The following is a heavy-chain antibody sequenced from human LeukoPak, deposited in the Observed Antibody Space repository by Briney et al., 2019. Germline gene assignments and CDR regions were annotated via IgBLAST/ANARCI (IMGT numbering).Heavy chain of an antibody. Sequence: PSETLSLTCTVSGFSVTSNSYYWAWIRQSPGKGLEWLGTIYYSGVTYYHPSLKSRLTISVDMSKNQFSLNLTSVTAADTALYFCARQEGRTTGWYVYWGQGALVTVSS. D-gene: IGHD6-19*01. CDR1: GFSVTSNSYY. J-gene: IGHJ4*01. CDR2: IYYSGVT. CDR3: ARQEGRTTGWYVY. V-gene: IGHV4-39*01.